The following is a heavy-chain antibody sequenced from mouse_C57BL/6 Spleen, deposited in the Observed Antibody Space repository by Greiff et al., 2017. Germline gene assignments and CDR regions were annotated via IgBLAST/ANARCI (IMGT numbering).Heavy chain of an antibody. J-gene: IGHJ4*01. CDR2: IHPNSGST. V-gene: IGHV1-64*01. D-gene: IGHD4-1*01. CDR1: GYTFTSYW. CDR3: ARGDWDVDYYAMDY. Sequence: QVQLQQSGAELVKPGASVKLSCKASGYTFTSYWMHWVKQRPGQGLEWIGMIHPNSGSTNYNEKFKSKATLTVDKSSSTAYMQLSSLTSEDSAVYYCARGDWDVDYYAMDYWGQGTSVTVSS.